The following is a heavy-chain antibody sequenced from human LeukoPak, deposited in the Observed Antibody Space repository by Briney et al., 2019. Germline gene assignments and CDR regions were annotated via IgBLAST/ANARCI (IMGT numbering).Heavy chain of an antibody. D-gene: IGHD3-16*02. CDR1: GFTFSNYA. J-gene: IGHJ4*02. V-gene: IGHV3-23*01. Sequence: GGSLRLSCAASGFTFSNYAMNWVRQASGKGLEWVSAISGSGGSTYYADSVKGRFTISRDESRNTLYLQMNSLRADDTAVYYCAREDPQNYRPNDYWGQGTLVTVSS. CDR2: ISGSGGST. CDR3: AREDPQNYRPNDY.